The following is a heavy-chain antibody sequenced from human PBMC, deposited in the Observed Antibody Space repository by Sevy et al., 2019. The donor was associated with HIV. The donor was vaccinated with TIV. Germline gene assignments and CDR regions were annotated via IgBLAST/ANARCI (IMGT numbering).Heavy chain of an antibody. J-gene: IGHJ4*02. CDR2: ISGSGGSI. Sequence: GGSPRLSCAASGFIFNSYGMSWVRQAPGKGMEWVSGISGSGGSIYYADSVKGRFTISRDNFKNTLYLQMNSLRAEDTAVYYCRGVGTTTNFDYWGQGTLVTVS. CDR1: GFIFNSYG. CDR3: RGVGTTTNFDY. V-gene: IGHV3-23*01. D-gene: IGHD1-26*01.